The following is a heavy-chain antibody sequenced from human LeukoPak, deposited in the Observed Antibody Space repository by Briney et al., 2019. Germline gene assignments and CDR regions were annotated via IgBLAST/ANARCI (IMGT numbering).Heavy chain of an antibody. CDR3: VGRNYHSGRVDP. D-gene: IGHD3-10*01. CDR2: LYYDGVS. J-gene: IGHJ5*02. CDR1: GGSISSSDYL. V-gene: IGHV4-39*01. Sequence: PSETLSLTCTVSGGSISSSDYLWGWVRQPPGKGLEWIGDLYYDGVSSYNPSLKSRVTISVDTSKNQFSLKLTSVTAADTAVYYCVGRNYHSGRVDPWGQGTLVTVSS.